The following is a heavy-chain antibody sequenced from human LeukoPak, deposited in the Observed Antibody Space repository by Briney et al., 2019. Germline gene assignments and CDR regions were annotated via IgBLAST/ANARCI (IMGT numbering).Heavy chain of an antibody. Sequence: PSETLSLTCAVYGGSFSGYYWSWIRQPPGKGLEWIGTIYSSGSTYYNPSLKSRITISLVTSKNQFSLRLSSVTAADTAVYYCARRKTWSSPDYWGQGTLVTVSS. D-gene: IGHD1-26*01. CDR1: GGSFSGYY. CDR3: ARRKTWSSPDY. CDR2: IYSSGST. J-gene: IGHJ4*02. V-gene: IGHV4-34*01.